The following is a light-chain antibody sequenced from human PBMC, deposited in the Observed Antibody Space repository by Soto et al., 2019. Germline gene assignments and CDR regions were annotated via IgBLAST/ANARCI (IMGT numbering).Light chain of an antibody. J-gene: IGKJ4*01. CDR2: GAS. V-gene: IGKV3D-7*01. CDR1: QSVSSSY. CDR3: QQYYNWPPRT. Sequence: EIVLTQSPGTLSLSPGERGTLSCRASQSVSSSYLAWYQQKPGQAPRLLIYGASTRATGIPARFIGSGSGADFTLTISSLQSEEFAVYYCQQYYNWPPRTFGGGTKVDIK.